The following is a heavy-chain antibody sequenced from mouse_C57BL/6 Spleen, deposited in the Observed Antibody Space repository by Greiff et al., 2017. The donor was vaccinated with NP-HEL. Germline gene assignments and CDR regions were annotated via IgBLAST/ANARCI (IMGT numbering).Heavy chain of an antibody. D-gene: IGHD1-1*01. CDR3: ARMAYYYGSSYWYFDV. J-gene: IGHJ1*03. Sequence: EVQLQQSGPELVKPGASVKISCKASGYSFTGYYMNWVKQSPEKSLEWIGEINPSTGGTTYNQKFKAKATLTVDKSSSTAYMQLKSLTSEDSAVYYCARMAYYYGSSYWYFDVWGTGTTVTVSS. V-gene: IGHV1-42*01. CDR1: GYSFTGYY. CDR2: INPSTGGT.